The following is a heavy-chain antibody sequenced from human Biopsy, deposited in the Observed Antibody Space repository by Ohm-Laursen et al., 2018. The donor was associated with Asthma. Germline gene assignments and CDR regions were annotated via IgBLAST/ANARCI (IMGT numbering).Heavy chain of an antibody. D-gene: IGHD2-2*01. J-gene: IGHJ4*02. CDR2: ISSSSSYI. CDR3: ARDGTDMNEAMPKDY. CDR1: GFTFSSYG. Sequence: LRLSCAASGFTFSSYGMHWVRQAPGKGLEWVSSISSSSSYIYYADSVKGRFTISRDNAKNSLYLQMNSLRAEDTAVYYCARDGTDMNEAMPKDYWGQGTLVTVSS. V-gene: IGHV3-21*01.